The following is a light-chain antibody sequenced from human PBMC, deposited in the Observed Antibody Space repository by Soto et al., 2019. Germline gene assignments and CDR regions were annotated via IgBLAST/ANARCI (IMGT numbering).Light chain of an antibody. CDR3: CSNADSSTYV. CDR2: TDN. J-gene: IGLJ1*01. V-gene: IGLV1-47*02. CDR1: TSNIGSNY. Sequence: QAVVTQPPSASGTPGQRVTISCSGATSNIGSNYVYWYQHLPGTAPKLLIYTDNERPSGVPDRFSGSKSGTSASLAISGLRSEDEADYYCCSNADSSTYVFGTGTKLTVL.